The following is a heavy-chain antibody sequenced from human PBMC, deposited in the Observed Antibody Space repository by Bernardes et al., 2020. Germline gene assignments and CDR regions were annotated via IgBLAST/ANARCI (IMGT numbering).Heavy chain of an antibody. Sequence: GGSLRLSCAASGFTFDDYAMHWVRQAPGKGLEWVSGITWNSGSIGYADSVKGRFIISRENAKNSLYLQMNSLRTEDTALYYCARDLKSRFLEVSDMDVWGQGTTVTVSS. V-gene: IGHV3-9*01. CDR2: ITWNSGSI. CDR1: GFTFDDYA. D-gene: IGHD3-3*01. J-gene: IGHJ6*02. CDR3: ARDLKSRFLEVSDMDV.